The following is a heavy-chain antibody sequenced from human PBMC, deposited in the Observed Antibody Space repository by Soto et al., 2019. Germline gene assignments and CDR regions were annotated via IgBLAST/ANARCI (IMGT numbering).Heavy chain of an antibody. Sequence: QVQLQESGPGLVKPSETLSLTCTVSGDSISYYYWSWIRQPPGKGLEWIGYVYYDGSTNYNPSLESRVTMSIDTSKKQCSMKLSSVIAADTAVYYCVSYDRQSGRYSLDYWGQGILVTVSS. CDR3: VSYDRQSGRYSLDY. V-gene: IGHV4-59*01. CDR1: GDSISYYY. J-gene: IGHJ4*02. CDR2: VYYDGST. D-gene: IGHD3-10*01.